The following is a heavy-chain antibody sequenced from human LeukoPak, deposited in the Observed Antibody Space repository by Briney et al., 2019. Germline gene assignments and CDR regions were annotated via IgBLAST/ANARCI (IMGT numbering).Heavy chain of an antibody. CDR1: GFTFSSFG. Sequence: GGSLRLSCAASGFTFSSFGMTWVRQAPGKGLGWVSAISYGGSTYYADSVKGRFTISRDNSKNTLYLQMNSLRAEDTAVYYCASHGLDGVQNDYWGQGTLVTVSS. CDR3: ASHGLDGVQNDY. CDR2: ISYGGST. J-gene: IGHJ4*02. D-gene: IGHD5-24*01. V-gene: IGHV3-23*01.